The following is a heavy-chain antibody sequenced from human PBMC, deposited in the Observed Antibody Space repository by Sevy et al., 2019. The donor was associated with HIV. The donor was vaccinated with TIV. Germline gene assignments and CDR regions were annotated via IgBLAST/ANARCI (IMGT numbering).Heavy chain of an antibody. D-gene: IGHD3-10*01. CDR1: GGSFSGYY. Sequence: SETLSLTCAVYGGSFSGYYWSWIRQPPGKGLKWIGEINHSGSTNCNPSLKSRVTISVDTSKNQFSLKLSFVTAADTAVYYCARCPVGYYGSGSYPPTYYYYGMDVWGQWTTVTVSS. CDR3: ARCPVGYYGSGSYPPTYYYYGMDV. CDR2: INHSGST. V-gene: IGHV4-34*01. J-gene: IGHJ6*02.